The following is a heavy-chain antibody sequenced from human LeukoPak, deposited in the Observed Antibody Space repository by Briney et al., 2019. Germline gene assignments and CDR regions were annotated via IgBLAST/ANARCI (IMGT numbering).Heavy chain of an antibody. CDR3: ARRTSKVPEDYYDSSGYYSGAFDI. V-gene: IGHV4-59*08. J-gene: IGHJ3*02. CDR1: GGSISSYY. D-gene: IGHD3-22*01. Sequence: SETLSLTCTVSGGSISSYYWSWIRQPPGKGLEWIGYIYYSGSTNYNPSLKSRVTISVDTSKNQFSLKLSSVTAADTAVYYCARRTSKVPEDYYDSSGYYSGAFDIWGQGTMVTVSS. CDR2: IYYSGST.